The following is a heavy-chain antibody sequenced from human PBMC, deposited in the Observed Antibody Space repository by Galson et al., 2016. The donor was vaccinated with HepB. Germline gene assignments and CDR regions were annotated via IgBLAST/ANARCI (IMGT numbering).Heavy chain of an antibody. CDR2: IYPGDSDT. J-gene: IGHJ5*01. D-gene: IGHD4-17*01. V-gene: IGHV5-51*01. CDR1: GYTFTRYW. CDR3: ARCEGYGDYMNVPDS. Sequence: QSGAEVKEPGESLKISCKGSGYTFTRYWIAWVRQMPGKGLEWMGIIYPGDSDTRYSPSFQGQVTISADKSINTAYLQWSSLRASDTAMYYCARCEGYGDYMNVPDSWGQGTLVTVSS.